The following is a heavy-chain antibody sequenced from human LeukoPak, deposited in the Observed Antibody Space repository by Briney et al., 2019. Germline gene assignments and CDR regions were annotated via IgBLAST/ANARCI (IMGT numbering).Heavy chain of an antibody. V-gene: IGHV1-2*02. Sequence: ASVKVSCKASGYTFTDYYIHWVRQAPGQGLEWMGWINPKTGSTNYPQKFQGRVTMTRVTSISTVNMELSGLRSDDTAVYFCARDLDDAFDIWGQGTMVTVSS. CDR1: GYTFTDYY. CDR3: ARDLDDAFDI. J-gene: IGHJ3*02. D-gene: IGHD1-1*01. CDR2: INPKTGST.